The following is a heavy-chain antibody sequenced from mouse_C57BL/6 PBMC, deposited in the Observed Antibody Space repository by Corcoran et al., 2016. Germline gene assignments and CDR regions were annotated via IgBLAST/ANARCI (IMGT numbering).Heavy chain of an antibody. Sequence: EVQLQQSGPELVKPGASVKISCKASGYTFTDYYMNWVKQSHGKSLEWIGDINPNNGGTSYNQKFKGKATLTVDKSSSTAYMELRSLTSEDSAVYYCARSGLREKDYWGQGTSVTVSS. CDR3: ARSGLREKDY. CDR2: INPNNGGT. D-gene: IGHD1-1*01. V-gene: IGHV1-26*01. CDR1: GYTFTDYY. J-gene: IGHJ4*01.